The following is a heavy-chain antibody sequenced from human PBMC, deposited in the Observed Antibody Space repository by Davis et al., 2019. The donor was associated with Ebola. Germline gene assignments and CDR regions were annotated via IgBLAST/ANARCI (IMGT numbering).Heavy chain of an antibody. Sequence: SETLSLTCAVYGGSFSGYYWSWIRQPPGKGLEWIGEINHSGSTNYNPSLKSRVTISVDTSKNQFSLKLSSVTAADTAVYYCARLYYYDGGVDGFDPWGQGTLVTVSS. CDR3: ARLYYYDGGVDGFDP. CDR2: INHSGST. CDR1: GGSFSGYY. J-gene: IGHJ5*02. V-gene: IGHV4-34*01. D-gene: IGHD3-22*01.